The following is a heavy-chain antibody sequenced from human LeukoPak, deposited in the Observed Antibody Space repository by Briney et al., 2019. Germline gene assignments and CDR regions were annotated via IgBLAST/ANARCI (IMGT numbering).Heavy chain of an antibody. J-gene: IGHJ4*02. CDR2: IHHSGST. Sequence: PSETLSLTCTVSGYSISSGYYWGWIRPPPGKGLEWSWSIHHSGSTYYNPSLKSRVTISVDTPKNPFSLKLSSVTAADTAVYYCARDDYSNYEQSFAYGGQGTLATVS. CDR3: ARDDYSNYEQSFAY. D-gene: IGHD4-11*01. V-gene: IGHV4-38-2*02. CDR1: GYSISSGYY.